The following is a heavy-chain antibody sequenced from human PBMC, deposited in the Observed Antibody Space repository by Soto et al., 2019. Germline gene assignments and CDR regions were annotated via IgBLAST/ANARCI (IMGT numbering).Heavy chain of an antibody. V-gene: IGHV4-34*01. D-gene: IGHD1-26*01. Sequence: SETLSLTCAVYGGSFSGYYWSWIRQPPGKGLEWIGEINHSGSTNYNPSLKSRVTISVDTSKNQFSLKLSSVTAADTAVYYCARGGSWVQIYYYYYGMDVWVQGTTVTVYS. J-gene: IGHJ6*02. CDR2: INHSGST. CDR3: ARGGSWVQIYYYYYGMDV. CDR1: GGSFSGYY.